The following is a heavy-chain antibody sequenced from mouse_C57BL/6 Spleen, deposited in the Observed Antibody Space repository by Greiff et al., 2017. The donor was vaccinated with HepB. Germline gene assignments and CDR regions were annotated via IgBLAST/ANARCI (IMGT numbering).Heavy chain of an antibody. J-gene: IGHJ2*01. CDR2: INPSSGYT. V-gene: IGHV1-7*01. CDR3: AGYYYGSSYYFDY. Sequence: VQLQQSGAELAKPGASVKLSCKASGYTFTSYWMHWVKRRPGQGLEWIGYINPSSGYTKYNQKFKDKATLTADKSSSTAYMQLSSLTYEDSAVYYCAGYYYGSSYYFDYWGQGTTLTVSS. D-gene: IGHD1-1*01. CDR1: GYTFTSYW.